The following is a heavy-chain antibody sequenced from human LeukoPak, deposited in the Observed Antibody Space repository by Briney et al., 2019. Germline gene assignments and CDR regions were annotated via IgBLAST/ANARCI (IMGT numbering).Heavy chain of an antibody. D-gene: IGHD2-8*02. V-gene: IGHV1-69*02. CDR1: GGTFSSYT. Sequence: GASVKVSCKASGGTFSSYTISWVRQAPGQGLEWMGRIIPILGIANYAQKSQGRVTITADKSTSTAYMELSSLRSEDTAVYYCARTPRGIFTGFDPWGQGTLVTVSS. J-gene: IGHJ5*02. CDR3: ARTPRGIFTGFDP. CDR2: IIPILGIA.